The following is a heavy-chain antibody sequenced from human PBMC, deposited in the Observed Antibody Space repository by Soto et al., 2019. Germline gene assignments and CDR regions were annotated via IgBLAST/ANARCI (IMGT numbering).Heavy chain of an antibody. CDR1: GYTFTSYA. D-gene: IGHD6-13*01. V-gene: IGHV1-18*01. Sequence: QVQLVQAGAEVKKPGASVKVSCKASGYTFTSYAISWVRQAPGQGLEWMGWISAYNGNTNYAQIFQGRVTMTTDTSTTTAYMELRSLRSDDTAVYYCARDAAAGLNDYWGQGTLVTVSS. CDR3: ARDAAAGLNDY. CDR2: ISAYNGNT. J-gene: IGHJ4*02.